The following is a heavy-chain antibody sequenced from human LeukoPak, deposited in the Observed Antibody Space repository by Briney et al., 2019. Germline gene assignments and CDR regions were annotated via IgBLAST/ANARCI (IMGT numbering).Heavy chain of an antibody. CDR2: IYYSGST. V-gene: IGHV4-59*08. D-gene: IGHD3-22*01. CDR1: GGSISSYY. J-gene: IGHJ3*02. Sequence: PSETLSLTCTVSGGSISSYYWSWIRQPPGKGLEWIGYIYYSGSTNYNPSLKSRVTISVDTSKNPFSLKLSSVTAADTAVYYCARHMIVPGWDAFDIWGQGTMVTVSS. CDR3: ARHMIVPGWDAFDI.